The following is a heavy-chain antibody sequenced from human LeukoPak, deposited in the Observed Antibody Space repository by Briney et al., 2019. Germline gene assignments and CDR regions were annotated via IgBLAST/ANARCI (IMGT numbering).Heavy chain of an antibody. CDR2: ISGSSAYV. CDR3: AKAYYDSSGYSYYFDY. Sequence: GGSLRLSCAASGFPFSAYSMNWVRRAPGKGLEWFSSISGSSAYVYYADSVKGRFTVSRDNAKNSLYLQMSSLRAEDTAVYYCAKAYYDSSGYSYYFDYWGPGTPVTVSS. CDR1: GFPFSAYS. D-gene: IGHD3-22*01. J-gene: IGHJ4*02. V-gene: IGHV3-21*01.